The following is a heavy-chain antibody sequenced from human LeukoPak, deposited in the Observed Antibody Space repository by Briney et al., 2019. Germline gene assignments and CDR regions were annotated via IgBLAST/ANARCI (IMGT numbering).Heavy chain of an antibody. D-gene: IGHD4-23*01. CDR3: GGWTTVATPVSYYYYGMDV. J-gene: IGHJ6*02. CDR1: GVSISTYY. V-gene: IGHV4-59*01. CDR2: FYNSGTT. Sequence: SKTLSLTCTVSGVSISTYYWSWIRQPPGKGLEWIGYFYNSGTTNHNPSLKPRVTISVDTSKNQFSLMLTSVTAADTAVYYCGGWTTVATPVSYYYYGMDVWGQGTTVTVSS.